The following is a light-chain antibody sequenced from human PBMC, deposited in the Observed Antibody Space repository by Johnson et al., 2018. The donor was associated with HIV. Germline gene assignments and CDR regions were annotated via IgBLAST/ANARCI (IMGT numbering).Light chain of an antibody. J-gene: IGLJ1*01. Sequence: QSVLTQPPSVSAAPGQKVTISCSGSSSNIGNNYVSWYQQLPGTAPKLLIYENNKRPSGIPDRFSGSKSGTSATLGIAGLQTGDEDDYYCATWDRSLTIGGVFGTRTKVTVL. CDR2: ENN. V-gene: IGLV1-51*02. CDR1: SSNIGNNY. CDR3: ATWDRSLTIGGV.